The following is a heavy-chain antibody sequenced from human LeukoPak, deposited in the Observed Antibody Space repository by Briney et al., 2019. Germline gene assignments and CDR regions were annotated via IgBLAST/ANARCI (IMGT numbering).Heavy chain of an antibody. J-gene: IGHJ3*02. Sequence: SETLSLTCAVYGGSFSGYYWSWIRQPPGKGLEWIGEINHSGSTNYNPSLKSRVTISVDTSKNQFSLKLSSVTAADTAVYYCARRSRVKFAFDIWGQGTMVTVSS. CDR3: ARRSRVKFAFDI. CDR2: INHSGST. CDR1: GGSFSGYY. D-gene: IGHD2-2*01. V-gene: IGHV4-34*01.